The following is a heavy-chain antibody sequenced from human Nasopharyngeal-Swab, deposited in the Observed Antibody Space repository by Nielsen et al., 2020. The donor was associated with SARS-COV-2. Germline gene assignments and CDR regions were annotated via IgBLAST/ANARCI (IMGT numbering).Heavy chain of an antibody. Sequence: WVRQAPGQGLEWMGWINTNTGNPTYAQGFTGRFVFSLDTSVSTAYLQISGLKAEDTAVYYCARGGVAGTGYGMDVWGQGTTVTVSS. CDR2: INTNTGNP. D-gene: IGHD6-19*01. V-gene: IGHV7-4-1*02. CDR3: ARGGVAGTGYGMDV. J-gene: IGHJ6*02.